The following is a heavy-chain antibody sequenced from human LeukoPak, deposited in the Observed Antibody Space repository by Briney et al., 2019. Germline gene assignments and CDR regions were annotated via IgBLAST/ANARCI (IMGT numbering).Heavy chain of an antibody. CDR1: GFTFSSYG. J-gene: IGHJ4*02. CDR3: AKILPDTVTADY. Sequence: GRSQRLSCAASGFTFSSYGMYWVGQAPGKGLEWVAVISYDGSNKYYADSVKGRFTISRDNSKNTLYLQMNSLRAEDTAVYYCAKILPDTVTADYWGQGTLVTVSS. V-gene: IGHV3-30*18. D-gene: IGHD4-11*01. CDR2: ISYDGSNK.